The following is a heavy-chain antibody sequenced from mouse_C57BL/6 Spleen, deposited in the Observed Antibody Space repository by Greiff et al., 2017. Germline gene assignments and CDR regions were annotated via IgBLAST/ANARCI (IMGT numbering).Heavy chain of an antibody. CDR1: GFNIKDYY. CDR3: TTGSTMVTTGFAY. V-gene: IGHV14-1*01. CDR2: IDPEDGDT. D-gene: IGHD2-2*01. J-gene: IGHJ3*01. Sequence: EVKLMESGAELVRPGASVKLSCTASGFNIKDYYMHWVKQRPEQGLEWIGRIDPEDGDTEYAPKFQGKATMTADTSSNTAYLQLSSLTSEDTAVYYCTTGSTMVTTGFAYWGQGTLVTVSA.